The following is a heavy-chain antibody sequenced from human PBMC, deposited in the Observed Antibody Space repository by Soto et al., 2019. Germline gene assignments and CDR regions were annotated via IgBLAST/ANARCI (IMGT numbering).Heavy chain of an antibody. Sequence: SGGSLRLSCAASGFTFSSYAMSWVRQAPGKGLEWVSGIGASGAGTYYADFVKGRFIISRGNSKNTLHLQMNSLRAEDTAVYYCAVRKTGSYFDYWGQGTLVTVSS. CDR1: GFTFSSYA. CDR3: AVRKTGSYFDY. V-gene: IGHV3-23*01. J-gene: IGHJ4*02. CDR2: IGASGAGT. D-gene: IGHD1-26*01.